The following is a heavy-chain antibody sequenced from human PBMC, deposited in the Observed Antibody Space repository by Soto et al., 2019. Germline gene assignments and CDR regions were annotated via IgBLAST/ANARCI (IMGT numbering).Heavy chain of an antibody. CDR1: GFTFSSYG. D-gene: IGHD3-22*01. V-gene: IGHV3-33*01. Sequence: GGSLRLSCAASGFTFSSYGMHWVRQAPGKGLEWVAVIWYDGSNKYYADSVKGRFTISRDNSKNTLYLQMNSLRAEDTAVYYCARDDNSSGHPFPSRYWGQGTLVTVSS. J-gene: IGHJ4*02. CDR2: IWYDGSNK. CDR3: ARDDNSSGHPFPSRY.